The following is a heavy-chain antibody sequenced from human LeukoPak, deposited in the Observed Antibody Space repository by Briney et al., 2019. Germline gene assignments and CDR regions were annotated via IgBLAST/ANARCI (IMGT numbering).Heavy chain of an antibody. CDR1: GFTFSSYA. Sequence: PGRSLRLSCAASGFTFSSYAMHWVRQAPGKGLEWVAVISYDGSNKYYADSVKGRFTISRDNSKNTLYLQMNSLRAEDTAVYYCAREGRGYSYGYVDYWGQGTLVTVSS. CDR3: AREGRGYSYGYVDY. V-gene: IGHV3-30-3*01. D-gene: IGHD5-18*01. J-gene: IGHJ4*02. CDR2: ISYDGSNK.